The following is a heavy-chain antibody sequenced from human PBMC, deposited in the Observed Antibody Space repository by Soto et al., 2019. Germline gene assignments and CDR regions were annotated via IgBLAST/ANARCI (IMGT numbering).Heavy chain of an antibody. D-gene: IGHD6-13*01. CDR3: ARDRAAVASTFDY. V-gene: IGHV4-38-2*02. CDR2: IYYTGRT. CDR1: GYFMTNGNY. J-gene: IGHJ4*02. Sequence: SETLSLTCAVSGYFMTNGNYWGWIRQSPGKGLEWIGSIYYTGRTYYNPSLKSRVTMSVDTSKNQFSLKLTSVTAADTAVYYCARDRAAVASTFDYWGPGTLVTVSS.